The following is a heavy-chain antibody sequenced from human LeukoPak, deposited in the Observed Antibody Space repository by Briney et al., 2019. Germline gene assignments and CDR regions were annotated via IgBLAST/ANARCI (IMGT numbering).Heavy chain of an antibody. J-gene: IGHJ4*02. CDR2: ISSSGSTI. Sequence: GGSLRLSCAASGFSFSSYAMSWIRQAPGKGLEWVSYISSSGSTIYYADSVKGRFTISRDNAKNSLYLQMNSLRAEDTAVYYCARALRAAGRFGELLSHFDYWGQGTLVTVSS. D-gene: IGHD3-10*01. CDR3: ARALRAAGRFGELLSHFDY. CDR1: GFSFSSYA. V-gene: IGHV3-11*01.